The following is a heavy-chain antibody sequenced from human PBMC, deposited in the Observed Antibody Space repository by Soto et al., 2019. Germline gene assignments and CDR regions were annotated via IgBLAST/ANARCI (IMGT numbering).Heavy chain of an antibody. CDR3: ARDQLSSGLYVWFDP. V-gene: IGHV4-59*01. Sequence: PSETLSLTCTVSGDSISGYYWSWIRQPPGKGLEWIGYIYYDGSTSYNPSLRSRVTISVDTSKNQFSLILSSVTSADTAVYYCARDQLSSGLYVWFDPWGQGTLVTVSS. CDR2: IYYDGST. D-gene: IGHD6-25*01. CDR1: GDSISGYY. J-gene: IGHJ5*02.